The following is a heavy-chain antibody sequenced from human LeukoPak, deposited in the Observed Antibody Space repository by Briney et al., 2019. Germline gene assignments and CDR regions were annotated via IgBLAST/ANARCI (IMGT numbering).Heavy chain of an antibody. CDR2: IFPGDSDT. V-gene: IGHV5-51*01. Sequence: LGESLKISCKASGYSFVSHWIVWVRQMPGKGLDWLGIIFPGDSDTRYSPSFQGQVTISADKSINTAYLQWNSLRASDTAMYYCARRPSYDFWSGYYGVDGLDIWGQGTMVTVSS. CDR1: GYSFVSHW. D-gene: IGHD3-3*01. J-gene: IGHJ3*02. CDR3: ARRPSYDFWSGYYGVDGLDI.